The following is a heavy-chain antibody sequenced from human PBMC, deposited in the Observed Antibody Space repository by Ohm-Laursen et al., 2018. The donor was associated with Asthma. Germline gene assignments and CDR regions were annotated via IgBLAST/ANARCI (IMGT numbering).Heavy chain of an antibody. CDR2: IKSKTDGGTT. J-gene: IGHJ4*02. V-gene: IGHV3-15*01. Sequence: SLRLSCAATGFTFSNAWMSWVRQAPGKGLEWVGRIKSKTDGGTTDYAAPVKGRFTISRDDSKNTLYLQMNSLKTEDTAVYYCTTIGGYCSSTSCQLVDYWGQGTLVTVSS. CDR1: GFTFSNAW. CDR3: TTIGGYCSSTSCQLVDY. D-gene: IGHD2-2*01.